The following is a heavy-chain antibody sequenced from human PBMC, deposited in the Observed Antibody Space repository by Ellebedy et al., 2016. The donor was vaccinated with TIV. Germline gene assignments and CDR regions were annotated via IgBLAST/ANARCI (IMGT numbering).Heavy chain of an antibody. D-gene: IGHD5-18*01. J-gene: IGHJ6*02. CDR3: AKGLPDVYYFHYYAMDV. V-gene: IGHV3-11*01. Sequence: PGGSLRLSCAASRFAFSNYSMGWIRQARGKGLEFISYISSGDATIYYGDSVKGRFTISRDNRKNSLYLQMNSLRTEDTALYYCAKGLPDVYYFHYYAMDVWGQGTTVTVSS. CDR2: ISSGDATI. CDR1: RFAFSNYS.